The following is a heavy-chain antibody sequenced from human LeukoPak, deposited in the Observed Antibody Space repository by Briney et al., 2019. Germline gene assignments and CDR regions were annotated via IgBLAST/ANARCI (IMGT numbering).Heavy chain of an antibody. CDR1: GDSVSSNSAA. CDR2: TYYRSKWYN. CDR3: ARGVVDRDYYDSSGYYLYYFDY. J-gene: IGHJ4*02. Sequence: SQTLSLTCAISGDSVSSNSAAWIWIRQSPSRGLEWLGRTYYRSKWYNDYAVSVKSRITINPDTSKNQFSLQLNSVTPEDTAVYYCARGVVDRDYYDSSGYYLYYFDYWGQGTLVTVSS. D-gene: IGHD3-22*01. V-gene: IGHV6-1*01.